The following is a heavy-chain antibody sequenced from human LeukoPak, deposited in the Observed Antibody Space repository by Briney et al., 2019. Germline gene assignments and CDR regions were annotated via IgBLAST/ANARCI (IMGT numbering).Heavy chain of an antibody. Sequence: GGSLRLSCAASGFTFSSYSMNWVRQAPGKGLEWVSSISSSSSYIYYADSVKGRFTISRDNAKNSLYLQMNSLRAEDTAVYYCARDGRVRSSSSWYYFDYWGQGTLVTVSS. D-gene: IGHD6-13*01. CDR1: GFTFSSYS. V-gene: IGHV3-21*03. J-gene: IGHJ4*02. CDR2: ISSSSSYI. CDR3: ARDGRVRSSSSWYYFDY.